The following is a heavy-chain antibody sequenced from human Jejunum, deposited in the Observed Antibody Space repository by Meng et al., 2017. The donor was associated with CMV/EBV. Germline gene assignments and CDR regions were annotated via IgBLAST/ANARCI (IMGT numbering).Heavy chain of an antibody. D-gene: IGHD6-13*01. V-gene: IGHV3-7*01. CDR2: IKQDGSEK. CDR3: ARGSAAAGPDYFDY. J-gene: IGHJ4*02. CDR1: GFTFSSYW. Sequence: CGFTFSSYWMSWVRQAPGKGLGWVANIKQDGSEKYYVDSVKGRFTISRDNAKNSLYLQMNSLRAEDTAVYYCARGSAAAGPDYFDYWGQGTLVTVSS.